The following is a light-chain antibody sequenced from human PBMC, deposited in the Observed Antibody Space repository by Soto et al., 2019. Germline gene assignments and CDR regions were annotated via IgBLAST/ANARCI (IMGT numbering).Light chain of an antibody. V-gene: IGKV1-5*03. CDR1: QSISSW. CDR3: QQYNSYRRT. CDR2: KAS. Sequence: DLQMPQSPSTLSASVGDRVTITCRASQSISSWLAWYQQKPGKAPKLLIYKASSLESGVPSRFSGSGSGTDFTLTISSLQPDDFATYYCQQYNSYRRTFGQGTKVEIK. J-gene: IGKJ1*01.